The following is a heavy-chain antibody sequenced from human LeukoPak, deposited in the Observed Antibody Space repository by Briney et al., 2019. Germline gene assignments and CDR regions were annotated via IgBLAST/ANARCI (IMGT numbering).Heavy chain of an antibody. Sequence: GGSLRLSCAASGFTVSSNYMSWVRQAPGKGLEWVSVIYSGGITYYADSVKGRFTISRDNSKNALYLQMNSLRAEDTAVYYCARDLTTGSSGYAPKGMDVWGQGTTVTASS. D-gene: IGHD3-22*01. J-gene: IGHJ6*02. CDR3: ARDLTTGSSGYAPKGMDV. V-gene: IGHV3-66*01. CDR2: IYSGGIT. CDR1: GFTVSSNY.